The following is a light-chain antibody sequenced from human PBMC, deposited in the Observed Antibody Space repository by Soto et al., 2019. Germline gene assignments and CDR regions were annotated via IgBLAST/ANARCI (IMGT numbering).Light chain of an antibody. Sequence: EVVLTQSPATLSLSPGERATLSCRASQPISNYLAWYQQKPGQAPRLLIYDASNRATGIPVRFSGSGSGTDFTLSISSLEPEDFAVYYCQQRRNSYTFGHGTRLEIK. J-gene: IGKJ5*01. CDR3: QQRRNSYT. CDR2: DAS. CDR1: QPISNY. V-gene: IGKV3-11*01.